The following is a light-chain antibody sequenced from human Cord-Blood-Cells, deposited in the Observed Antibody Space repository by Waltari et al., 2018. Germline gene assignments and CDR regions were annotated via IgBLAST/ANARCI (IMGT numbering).Light chain of an antibody. Sequence: QSALTQPRSVSGSPGQSVTISCTGTSSAVGGYNYVSWYQQHPGKAPKLMIYDVSKRPSGVPDRFSGSKSGNTASLTISGLQAEDEADYYCCSYAGSYTPNWVFGGGTKLTVL. CDR2: DVS. J-gene: IGLJ3*02. V-gene: IGLV2-11*01. CDR1: SSAVGGYNY. CDR3: CSYAGSYTPNWV.